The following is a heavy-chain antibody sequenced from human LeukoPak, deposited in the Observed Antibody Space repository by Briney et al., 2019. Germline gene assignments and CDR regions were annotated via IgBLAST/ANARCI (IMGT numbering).Heavy chain of an antibody. V-gene: IGHV3-23*01. CDR1: GFTFSSYA. D-gene: IGHD3-10*01. CDR2: ISAGGGST. J-gene: IGHJ5*02. Sequence: GASRRLSGAASGFTFSSYAMSWVRQAPGKGLEGVSAISAGGGSTYYADSVKGRFTISRDNSKNTLYLQMNSLRVEDTAVYNCAKGGFTGWFDPWGQGTLVTVSS. CDR3: AKGGFTGWFDP.